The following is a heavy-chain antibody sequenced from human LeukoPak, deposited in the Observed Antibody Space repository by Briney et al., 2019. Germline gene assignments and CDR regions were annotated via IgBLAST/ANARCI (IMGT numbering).Heavy chain of an antibody. CDR3: ARETYYDILTGYVDYYGMDV. D-gene: IGHD3-9*01. CDR1: GGTFSSYA. Sequence: ASVKVSCKASGGTFSSYAISWVRQAPGQGLEWMGRIIPILGIANYAQKFQGRVTITADKSTSTAYMELSSLRSDDTAVYYCARETYYDILTGYVDYYGMDVWGQGTTVTVSS. V-gene: IGHV1-69*04. J-gene: IGHJ6*02. CDR2: IIPILGIA.